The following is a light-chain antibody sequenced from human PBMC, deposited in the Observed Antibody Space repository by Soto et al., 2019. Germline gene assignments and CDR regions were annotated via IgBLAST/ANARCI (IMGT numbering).Light chain of an antibody. CDR1: SSDFGGSHY. CDR3: SSYISGSTPLFV. V-gene: IGLV2-14*01. CDR2: EVS. Sequence: QSALTQPASVSGSPGQSITISCTGTSSDFGGSHYVTRYQHHPGKAPKLMIYEVSYRPSGVSNRFSASKSGNTASLTISGLQPEDEAEYYCSSYISGSTPLFVFGTETKLTVL. J-gene: IGLJ1*01.